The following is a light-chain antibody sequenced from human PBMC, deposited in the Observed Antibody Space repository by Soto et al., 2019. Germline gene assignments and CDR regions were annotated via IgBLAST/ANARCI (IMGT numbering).Light chain of an antibody. Sequence: QSALTQPASESGSPGQSITISCTGTSSDVGGYNYVSWYQQHPGKAPKLMIYDVSNRPSGVSNRFSGSKSGNTASLTISGLQAEDEADYYCSSYTSSSTLEVVFGGGTKLTVL. CDR2: DVS. J-gene: IGLJ2*01. CDR3: SSYTSSSTLEVV. CDR1: SSDVGGYNY. V-gene: IGLV2-14*01.